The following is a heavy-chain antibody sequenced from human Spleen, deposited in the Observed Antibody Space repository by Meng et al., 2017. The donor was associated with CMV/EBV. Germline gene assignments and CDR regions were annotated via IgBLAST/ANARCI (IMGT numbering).Heavy chain of an antibody. CDR3: ARDHGLITMVRGGVGAYYYGMDV. CDR2: MNPNSGDT. D-gene: IGHD3-10*01. Sequence: GESLKISCKASGYTFTSYDINWVRQATGQGLEWMGWMNPNSGDTGYAQKFQGRVTMTRDTSISTAYMELSSLRSEDTAVYYCARDHGLITMVRGGVGAYYYGMDVWGQGTTVTVSS. CDR1: GYTFTSYD. J-gene: IGHJ6*02. V-gene: IGHV1-8*01.